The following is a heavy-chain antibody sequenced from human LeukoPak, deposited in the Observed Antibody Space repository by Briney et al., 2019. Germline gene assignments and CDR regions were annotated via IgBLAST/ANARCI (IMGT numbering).Heavy chain of an antibody. CDR1: GGSMSSYY. CDR2: IYTSGST. CDR3: ARDFGVVGTTWGYFDY. D-gene: IGHD3-3*01. Sequence: SETLSLTCTVSGGSMSSYYGSCMRQPPGKGLEWIGYIYTSGSTNYNPSVKSRVTISVDTSKNQFSLKLSSVTAADTAVYYCARDFGVVGTTWGYFDYWGQGTLVTVSS. J-gene: IGHJ4*02. V-gene: IGHV4-4*09.